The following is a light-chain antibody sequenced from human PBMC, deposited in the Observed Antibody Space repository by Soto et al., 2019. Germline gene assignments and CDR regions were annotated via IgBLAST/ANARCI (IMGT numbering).Light chain of an antibody. V-gene: IGLV2-14*01. Sequence: QSVLTQPASVSGSPGQSITISCTGTSNDVGNYNYVSWYQQHPGKAPKLMIYEVSHRPSGISNRFSGSKSGNTASLTISGLQAEDEADYYCTSYTYNDTPVLFGAGTKL. CDR3: TSYTYNDTPVL. J-gene: IGLJ2*01. CDR2: EVS. CDR1: SNDVGNYNY.